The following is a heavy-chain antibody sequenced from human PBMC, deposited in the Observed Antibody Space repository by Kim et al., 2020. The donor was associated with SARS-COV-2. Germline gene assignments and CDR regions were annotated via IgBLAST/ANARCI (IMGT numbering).Heavy chain of an antibody. D-gene: IGHD1-26*01. Sequence: YYADSVTGQLTTAGDNARNSLYLQMNSLRAEDTAVYYCARVGATLPVDYWGQGTLVTVSS. CDR3: ARVGATLPVDY. V-gene: IGHV3-21*01. J-gene: IGHJ4*02.